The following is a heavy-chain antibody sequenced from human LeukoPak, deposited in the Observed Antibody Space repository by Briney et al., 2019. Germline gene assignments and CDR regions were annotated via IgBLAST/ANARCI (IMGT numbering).Heavy chain of an antibody. Sequence: SEALSLTCAGCGGSFSGYYWSWIRQPPGRGREWIGEINHSGSTNYNPSLKSRVTISVDPSKNQFSLKLSSVTAADTAVYYCARDPDSSGYCFDYWGQGTLVTVSS. CDR1: GGSFSGYY. CDR3: ARDPDSSGYCFDY. V-gene: IGHV4-34*01. CDR2: INHSGST. D-gene: IGHD3-22*01. J-gene: IGHJ4*02.